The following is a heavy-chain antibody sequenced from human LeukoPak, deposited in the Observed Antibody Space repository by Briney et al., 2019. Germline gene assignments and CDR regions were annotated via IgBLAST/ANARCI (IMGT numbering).Heavy chain of an antibody. Sequence: ASVKVSCKASSYTFTSYGISWVRQAPGQGLEWMGWISAYNGNTNYAQKLQGRVTMTTDTSTSTAYMELRSLRSDDTAVCYCARGDVVVPAAIGFDYWGQGTLVTVSS. V-gene: IGHV1-18*01. CDR3: ARGDVVVPAAIGFDY. D-gene: IGHD2-2*02. J-gene: IGHJ4*02. CDR2: ISAYNGNT. CDR1: SYTFTSYG.